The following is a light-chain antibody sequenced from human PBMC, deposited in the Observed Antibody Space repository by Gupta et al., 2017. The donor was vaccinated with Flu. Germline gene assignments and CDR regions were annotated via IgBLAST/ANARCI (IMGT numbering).Light chain of an antibody. J-gene: IGKJ1*01. V-gene: IGKV1-39*01. Sequence: PSSLSASVGDRVTINCRESQSISNYVNWDQQKPGKAPELLIYATSSLQSGVPARFSGSGSGTAFTLTISGLQPEDVATYYCQQSYSTSWTCGEGTKVEIK. CDR3: QQSYSTSWT. CDR1: QSISNY. CDR2: ATS.